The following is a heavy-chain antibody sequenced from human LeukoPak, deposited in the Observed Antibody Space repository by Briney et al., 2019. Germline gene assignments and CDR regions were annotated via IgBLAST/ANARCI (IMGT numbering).Heavy chain of an antibody. Sequence: GGSLRLSCAASGFIFDDYAMHWVREAPGKGLEWVSGISWNSNTIGYADSVKGRFTISRDNAKNSLYLQINSLRPEDTALYYCAKDAGGYYYYYMGVWGKGTTVTISS. CDR3: AKDAGGYYYYYMGV. D-gene: IGHD1-26*01. J-gene: IGHJ6*03. CDR2: ISWNSNTI. CDR1: GFIFDDYA. V-gene: IGHV3-9*01.